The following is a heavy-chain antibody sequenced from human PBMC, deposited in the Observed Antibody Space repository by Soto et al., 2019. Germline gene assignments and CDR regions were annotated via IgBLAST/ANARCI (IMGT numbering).Heavy chain of an antibody. CDR1: GFTFSSYS. V-gene: IGHV3-21*01. D-gene: IGHD3-22*01. Sequence: GGSLRLSCAASGFTFSSYSMNWVRQAPGKGLEWVSSISSSSSYIYYADSVKGRFTISRDNAKNSLYLQMNSLRAEDTAAYYCARDPRSGYYQTSFDYWGQGTQVTVSS. J-gene: IGHJ4*02. CDR3: ARDPRSGYYQTSFDY. CDR2: ISSSSSYI.